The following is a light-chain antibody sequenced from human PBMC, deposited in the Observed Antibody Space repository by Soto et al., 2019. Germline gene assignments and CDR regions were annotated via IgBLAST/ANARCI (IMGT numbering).Light chain of an antibody. Sequence: EIVLTQSAGTLSLSPGERATLSCRASQSISSSYLAWYQQKPGQAPRLLVYGASSRATGIPDRFSGSGSGTDFTLTISRLEPEDFAVYYCQQYGSSRFTFGPGT. V-gene: IGKV3-20*01. CDR2: GAS. CDR3: QQYGSSRFT. J-gene: IGKJ3*01. CDR1: QSISSSY.